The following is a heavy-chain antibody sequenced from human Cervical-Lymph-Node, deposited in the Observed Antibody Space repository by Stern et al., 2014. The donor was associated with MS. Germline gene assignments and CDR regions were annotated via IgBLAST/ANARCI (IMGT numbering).Heavy chain of an antibody. CDR3: ARAGPYDYIWGNFRHRAFYFDS. V-gene: IGHV4-59*01. J-gene: IGHJ4*02. CDR2: LYYSGST. Sequence: QLQLQESSPGLVKPSETLSLMCSVSSGFIGNNYWSWIRQPPGKGLEWIGRLYYSGSTYYNPSLKSRVTISLDTSKNQLSLRLSSVTAADTAVYYCARAGPYDYIWGNFRHRAFYFDSWGQGALVTVSS. CDR1: SGFIGNNY. D-gene: IGHD3-16*02.